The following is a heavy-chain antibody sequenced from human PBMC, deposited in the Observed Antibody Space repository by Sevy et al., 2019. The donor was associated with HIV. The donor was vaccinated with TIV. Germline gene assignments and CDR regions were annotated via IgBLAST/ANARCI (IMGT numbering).Heavy chain of an antibody. CDR2: ISGSGGSGDKT. J-gene: IGHJ4*02. CDR3: ARKYDSSGYFDY. CDR1: GFTFSNYA. V-gene: IGHV3-23*01. D-gene: IGHD3-22*01. Sequence: RGSLRLSCAASGFTFSNYAMNWVRQAPGKGLEWVSGISGSGGSGDKTNYADSVKGRFTISRDDSKNSLYLQLNGLRAGDTAIYYCARKYDSSGYFDYWGQGTLVTVSS.